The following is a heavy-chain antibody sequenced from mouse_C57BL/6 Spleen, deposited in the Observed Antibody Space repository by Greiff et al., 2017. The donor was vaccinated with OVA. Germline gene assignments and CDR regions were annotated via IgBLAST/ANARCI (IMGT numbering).Heavy chain of an antibody. J-gene: IGHJ2*01. D-gene: IGHD2-12*01. CDR1: GFTFNTYA. V-gene: IGHV10-3*01. CDR3: VREGLLYSSNYFDY. Sequence: EVQRVESGGGLVQPKGSLKLSCAASGFTFNTYAMHWVRQAPGKGLEWVARIRSKSSNYATYYADSVKDRFTISRDDSQSMLYLQMNNLKTEDTAMYYCVREGLLYSSNYFDYWGQGTTLTVSS. CDR2: IRSKSSNYAT.